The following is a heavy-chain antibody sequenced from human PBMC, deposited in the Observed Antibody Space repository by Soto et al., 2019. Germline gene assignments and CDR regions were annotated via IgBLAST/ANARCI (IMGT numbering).Heavy chain of an antibody. J-gene: IGHJ6*02. CDR3: ARELGYYGSGSGGYYVMDV. Sequence: QVQLVESGGGVVQPGRSLRLSCAASGFTFSSYAMHWVRQAPGKGLEWVAVISYDGSNKYYADSVKGRFTISRDNSKNTLYLQMNSLRAEDTAVYYCARELGYYGSGSGGYYVMDVWGQGTTVTVSS. CDR2: ISYDGSNK. CDR1: GFTFSSYA. V-gene: IGHV3-30-3*01. D-gene: IGHD3-10*01.